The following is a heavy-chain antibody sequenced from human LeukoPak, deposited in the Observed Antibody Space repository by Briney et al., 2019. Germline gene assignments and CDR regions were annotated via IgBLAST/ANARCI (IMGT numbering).Heavy chain of an antibody. CDR1: GFNFINFP. Sequence: PGGSLRLSCAASGFNFINFPMTWFRQAPGKGLEWVSFIGANGDTNYAESAKDRFTISRDNSKRTLFLEMHSLRVEDTAVYYCARWNRMANREFFDWGQGTPVVVAS. CDR3: ARWNRMANREFFD. CDR2: IGANGDT. J-gene: IGHJ4*02. V-gene: IGHV3-23*01. D-gene: IGHD1-1*01.